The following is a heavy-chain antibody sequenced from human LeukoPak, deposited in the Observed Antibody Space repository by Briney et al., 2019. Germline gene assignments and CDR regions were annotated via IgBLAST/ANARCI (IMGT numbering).Heavy chain of an antibody. Sequence: PGGSLRLSCAASGFTFSSYGMHWVRQAPGKGLEWVAFIRYDGSNKYYADSVKGRFTISRDNSKNTLYLQMNSLRAEDTAVYYCANKAGWYLQYWGQGTLVTVSS. CDR2: IRYDGSNK. J-gene: IGHJ1*01. CDR1: GFTFSSYG. D-gene: IGHD6-19*01. V-gene: IGHV3-30*02. CDR3: ANKAGWYLQY.